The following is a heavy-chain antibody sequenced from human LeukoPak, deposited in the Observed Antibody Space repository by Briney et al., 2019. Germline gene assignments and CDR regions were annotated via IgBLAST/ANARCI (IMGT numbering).Heavy chain of an antibody. CDR2: ISSSSSYI. D-gene: IGHD1-1*01. CDR3: ARNWNDWIDY. V-gene: IGHV3-21*01. Sequence: SGGSLRLSCAASGFTFSSYSMNWVRQAPGKGLEWVSSISSSSSYIYYADSVKGRFTISRDNAKNSLYLQMNSLRAEDTAVYHCARNWNDWIDYWGQGTLVTVSS. CDR1: GFTFSSYS. J-gene: IGHJ4*02.